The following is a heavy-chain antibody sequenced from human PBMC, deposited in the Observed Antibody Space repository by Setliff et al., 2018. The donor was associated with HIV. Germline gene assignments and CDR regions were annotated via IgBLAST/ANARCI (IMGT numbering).Heavy chain of an antibody. V-gene: IGHV4-59*12. J-gene: IGHJ3*02. CDR2: VYYNGGT. Sequence: SETLSLTCTVSGGSISNYYWSWIRQPPGKGLEWIGYVYYNGGTQYNPSLKSRVTMSVDTSKNQFSLKLSSVTAADTAVYYCARFPLLHKNAFDIWGQGTMVTVSS. CDR3: ARFPLLHKNAFDI. D-gene: IGHD2-15*01. CDR1: GGSISNYY.